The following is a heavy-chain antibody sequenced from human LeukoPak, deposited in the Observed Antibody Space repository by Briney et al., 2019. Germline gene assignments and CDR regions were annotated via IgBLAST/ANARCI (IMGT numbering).Heavy chain of an antibody. CDR2: ISSNSDYI. CDR1: GFTFSTYS. CDR3: ARDDGNDY. Sequence: GGSLRLSCAASGFTFSTYSINWVRQAPGKGLEWVSSISSNSDYIYYADSVKGRFTTSRDNAKNSLYLQMNSLRADDTAVYYCARDDGNDYWGQGTLVTVSS. V-gene: IGHV3-21*01. J-gene: IGHJ4*02.